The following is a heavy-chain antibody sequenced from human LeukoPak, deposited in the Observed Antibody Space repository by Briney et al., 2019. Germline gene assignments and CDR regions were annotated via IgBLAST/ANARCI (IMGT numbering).Heavy chain of an antibody. CDR1: GASTVSGGSILDYY. CDR2: VYYNGNT. Sequence: SETLSLTCTVSGASTVSGGSILDYYWTWIRQTPGKELEWVGYVYYNGNTNYNPSLKSRVTISIDTSKNQFSLKLKSVIAADTAVYYCARRRTRPEAFDIWGQGTVVTVSS. D-gene: IGHD3/OR15-3a*01. J-gene: IGHJ3*02. CDR3: ARRRTRPEAFDI. V-gene: IGHV4-61*08.